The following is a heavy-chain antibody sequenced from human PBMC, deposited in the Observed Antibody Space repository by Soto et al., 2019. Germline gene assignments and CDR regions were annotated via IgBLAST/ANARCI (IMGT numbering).Heavy chain of an antibody. V-gene: IGHV4-39*01. CDR1: GGSLNSSSYC. D-gene: IGHD4-4*01. CDR2: IYYSGST. CDR3: ARHEPTGMNYYYGMDV. J-gene: IGHJ6*01. Sequence: SETLSPTRTFSGGSLNSSSYCWGWVRQPPGKGLEWIGSIYYSGSTYYNPSLKSRVTISVDTSKNQFSLKLSSVTAADTAVYYCARHEPTGMNYYYGMDVWGQGTTVTVSS.